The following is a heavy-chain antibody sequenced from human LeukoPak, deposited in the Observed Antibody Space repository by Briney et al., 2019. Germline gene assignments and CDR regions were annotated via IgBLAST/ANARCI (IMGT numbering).Heavy chain of an antibody. D-gene: IGHD2-15*01. V-gene: IGHV1-69*13. Sequence: SVKVSCKASGYTFTSYYMHWVRQAPGQGLEWMGGVIPIFGTANYAQKFQGRVTITADESTSTAYMELSSLRSEDTAVYYCAREALGYCSGGSCYAFGNWFDPWGQGTLVTVSS. CDR2: VIPIFGTA. CDR1: GYTFTSYY. J-gene: IGHJ5*02. CDR3: AREALGYCSGGSCYAFGNWFDP.